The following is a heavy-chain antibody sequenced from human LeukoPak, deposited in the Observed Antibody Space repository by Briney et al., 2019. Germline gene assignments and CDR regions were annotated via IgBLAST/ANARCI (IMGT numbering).Heavy chain of an antibody. J-gene: IGHJ4*02. CDR3: ATTYCSDGSCYWFSLDY. Sequence: ASVKVSCKASGYSFTQYAINWVRQAPGQGLEWMGWISAKNGNTKYAQKLQGRVIMTTDTSTSTAYMDLRSLRSDDTAVYYCATTYCSDGSCYWFSLDYWGQGTLVTVSS. CDR2: ISAKNGNT. CDR1: GYSFTQYA. D-gene: IGHD2-15*01. V-gene: IGHV1-18*01.